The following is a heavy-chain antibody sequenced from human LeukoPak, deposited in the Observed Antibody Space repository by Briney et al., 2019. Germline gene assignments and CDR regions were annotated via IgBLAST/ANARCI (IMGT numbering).Heavy chain of an antibody. CDR1: GFTFSSYS. Sequence: RGSLRLSCAASGFTFSSYSMNWVRQAPGKGLEWVSSISSRSSYIYYADSVKGRFTISRDNAKNSLYLQMNSLRAEDTAVYYCARGRECGDYWGQGTLVTVSS. CDR3: ARGRECGDY. D-gene: IGHD3-10*01. CDR2: ISSRSSYI. V-gene: IGHV3-21*01. J-gene: IGHJ4*02.